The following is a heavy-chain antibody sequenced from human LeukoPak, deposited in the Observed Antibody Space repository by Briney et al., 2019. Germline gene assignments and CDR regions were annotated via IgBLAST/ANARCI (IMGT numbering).Heavy chain of an antibody. CDR3: ARRAGAYSHPYDY. J-gene: IGHJ4*02. CDR2: IYSGTT. Sequence: QAGGSLRLSCAASGFTFSSYAMSWVRQAPGKGLEWVSFIYSGTTHCSDSVKGRFTISRDNSKNTLYLQMNSLRAEDTAVYYCARRAGAYSHPYDYWGQGTLVTVSS. V-gene: IGHV3-23*05. CDR1: GFTFSSYA. D-gene: IGHD4/OR15-4a*01.